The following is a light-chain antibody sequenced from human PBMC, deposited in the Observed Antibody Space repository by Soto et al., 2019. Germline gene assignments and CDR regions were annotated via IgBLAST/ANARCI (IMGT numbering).Light chain of an antibody. V-gene: IGKV3-20*01. J-gene: IGKJ2*01. CDR2: GAS. CDR3: QEYGTAPYT. Sequence: EIVLTQSPGTLSLSPGERATLSCRASQSVSSGYLAWYQQKPGQAPRLLIYGASSRATGIPDRFSGSGSGTDFTLNISRLEPEDFAVYYCQEYGTAPYTFCQGTKLEIK. CDR1: QSVSSGY.